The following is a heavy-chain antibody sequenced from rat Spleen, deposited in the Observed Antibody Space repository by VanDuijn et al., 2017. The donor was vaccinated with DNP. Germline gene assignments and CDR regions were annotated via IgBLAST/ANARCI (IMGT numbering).Heavy chain of an antibody. CDR1: GFTFSNYD. D-gene: IGHD4-2*01. Sequence: EVQLVESGGSLVQPGRSMKLSCAASGFTFSNYDMAWVRQAPEKGLEWVAASSPSGSRTYYADSVKGRFTISRDSAKSTLYLQMDSLRSEDTATYYCARWSMAFAYWGQGTLVTVSS. CDR3: ARWSMAFAY. CDR2: SSPSGSRT. J-gene: IGHJ3*01. V-gene: IGHV5-25*01.